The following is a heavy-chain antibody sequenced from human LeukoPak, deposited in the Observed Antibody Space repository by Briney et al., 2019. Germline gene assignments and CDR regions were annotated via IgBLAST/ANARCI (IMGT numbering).Heavy chain of an antibody. Sequence: GASVKVSCKVSGYSLLEVAMHWVRQAPGRGLEWVGSFDPEDGEDGETHYAQKLQGRVTMTEDASTDTAYMELNSLRSEDTAVYYCARGGFMWLMTENIPYFDYWGQGTLVTVSS. V-gene: IGHV1-24*01. CDR2: FDPEDGEDGET. J-gene: IGHJ4*02. CDR1: GYSLLEVA. D-gene: IGHD2-21*01. CDR3: ARGGFMWLMTENIPYFDY.